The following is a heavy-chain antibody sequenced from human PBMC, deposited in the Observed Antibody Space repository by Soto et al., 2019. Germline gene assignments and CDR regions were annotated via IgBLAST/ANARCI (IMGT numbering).Heavy chain of an antibody. D-gene: IGHD3-10*01. V-gene: IGHV1-69*02. CDR2: IIPILGIA. CDR1: GGTFSSYT. CDR3: ERAHGWTITMVRGVTNWFDP. J-gene: IGHJ5*02. Sequence: QVQLVQSGAEVKKPGSSVKVSCKASGGTFSSYTISWVRQAPGQGLEWMGRIIPILGIANYAQKFQVRVTITADKATSTAYMELSSLRSVDTAVYYCERAHGWTITMVRGVTNWFDPWGQGTLVTVSS.